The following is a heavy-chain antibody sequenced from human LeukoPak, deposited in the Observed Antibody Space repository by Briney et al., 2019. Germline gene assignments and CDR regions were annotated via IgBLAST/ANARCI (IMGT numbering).Heavy chain of an antibody. D-gene: IGHD3-10*01. Sequence: ASVKVSCKASGYTFTSYGISWVRQAPGQGLEWMGWINPNSGGTNYAQKFQGRVTMTRDTSISTAYMELSRLRSDDTAVYYCARTPLTSYGSGSYGANYYYYYYMDVWGKGTTVTISS. CDR2: INPNSGGT. V-gene: IGHV1-2*02. J-gene: IGHJ6*03. CDR1: GYTFTSYG. CDR3: ARTPLTSYGSGSYGANYYYYYYMDV.